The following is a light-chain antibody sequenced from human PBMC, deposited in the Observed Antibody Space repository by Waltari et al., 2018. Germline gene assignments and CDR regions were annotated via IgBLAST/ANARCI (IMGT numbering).Light chain of an antibody. CDR3: QQYGSSPRT. V-gene: IGKV3-20*01. J-gene: IGKJ1*01. CDR1: QTVSSRY. Sequence: EIVLTQSPGILSLSPGDRATLSCRVSQTVSSRYLAWYQQKPGQSPRLLIFMASTRATGIPDRFSGSGSGTDFTLTISRLEPEDFAVYYCQQYGSSPRTFGQGTKVEIK. CDR2: MAS.